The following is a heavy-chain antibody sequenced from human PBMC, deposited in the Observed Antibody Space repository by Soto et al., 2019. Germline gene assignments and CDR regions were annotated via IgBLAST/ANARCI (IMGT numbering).Heavy chain of an antibody. CDR1: GGSISSSSYY. Sequence: QLQLQESGPGLVKPSETLSLTCTVSGGSISSSSYYWGWIRQPPGKGLEWIGSIYYSGSTYYNPSLKSRVTISVDTSKNQFSLKLSSVTAADTAVYYCARVAVAGTWWYYGMDVWGQGTKVTV. D-gene: IGHD6-19*01. CDR2: IYYSGST. V-gene: IGHV4-39*01. J-gene: IGHJ6*02. CDR3: ARVAVAGTWWYYGMDV.